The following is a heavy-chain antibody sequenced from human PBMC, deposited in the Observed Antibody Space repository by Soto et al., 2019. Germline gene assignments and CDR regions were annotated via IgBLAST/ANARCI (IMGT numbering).Heavy chain of an antibody. CDR1: GFTFSSYA. J-gene: IGHJ4*02. CDR2: ISGSGGGT. Sequence: GGSLRLSCAASGFTFSSYAMSWVRQAPGKGLEWVSAISGSGGGTYYADSVKGRFTISRDNSRNTVYLEMNSLRAEDTAVYNCARGKQDFDSWGQGTLVTVSS. V-gene: IGHV3-23*01. CDR3: ARGKQDFDS.